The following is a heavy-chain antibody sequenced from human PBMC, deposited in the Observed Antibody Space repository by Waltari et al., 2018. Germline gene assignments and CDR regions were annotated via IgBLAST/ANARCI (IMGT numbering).Heavy chain of an antibody. CDR2: IIPIFGTA. CDR1: GGTFSSYA. V-gene: IGHV1-69*01. CDR3: ARTLVVGGCSGGSCYSADY. Sequence: QVQLVQSGAEVKKPGSSVKVSCKASGGTFSSYAISWVRQAPGPGLEWMGGIIPIFGTANYAQKFQGRVTITADESTSTAYMELSSLRSEDTAVYYCARTLVVGGCSGGSCYSADYWGQGTLVTVSS. J-gene: IGHJ4*02. D-gene: IGHD2-15*01.